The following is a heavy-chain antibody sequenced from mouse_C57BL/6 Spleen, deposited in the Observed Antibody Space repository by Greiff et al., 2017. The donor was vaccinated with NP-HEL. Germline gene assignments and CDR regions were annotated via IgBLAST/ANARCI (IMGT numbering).Heavy chain of an antibody. J-gene: IGHJ1*03. CDR1: GYTFTSYW. CDR3: ARVGYSNNYWYFDV. Sequence: QVQLQQPGAELVMPGASVKLSCKASGYTFTSYWMHWVKQRPGQGLEWIGEIDPSDSYTNYNQKFKGKSTLTVDKSSSTAYMQLSSLTSEDSAVYYCARVGYSNNYWYFDVWGTGTTVTVSS. V-gene: IGHV1-69*01. CDR2: IDPSDSYT. D-gene: IGHD2-5*01.